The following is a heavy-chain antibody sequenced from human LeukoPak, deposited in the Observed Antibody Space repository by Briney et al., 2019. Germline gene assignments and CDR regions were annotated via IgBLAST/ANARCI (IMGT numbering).Heavy chain of an antibody. V-gene: IGHV3-30*02. CDR1: GFSFSKYG. J-gene: IGHJ5*02. CDR3: ATDNNVNPNWFDP. Sequence: PGGSLRLSCAASGFSFSKYGMHWVRQAPGKGLDWVAFIITDGSNKYYADSVKGRSTISRDNSKNTLYLQMNSLRAEDTAVYYCATDNNVNPNWFDPWGQGTLVTVSS. D-gene: IGHD1-14*01. CDR2: IITDGSNK.